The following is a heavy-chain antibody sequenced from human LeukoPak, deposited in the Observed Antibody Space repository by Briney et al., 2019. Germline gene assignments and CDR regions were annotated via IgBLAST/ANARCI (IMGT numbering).Heavy chain of an antibody. V-gene: IGHV1-3*01. CDR3: VREGPYYYDGGMDH. D-gene: IGHD3-22*01. CDR2: INAGNGNT. CDR1: GYIFSNYA. J-gene: IGHJ4*02. Sequence: ASVKVSCKASGYIFSNYAIHWVRQAPGQRLEWMAWINAGNGNTKYSQKLQGRITITRDTSASTVYMELRSLRSDDTAVYYCVREGPYYYDGGMDHWGQGTLVTVSS.